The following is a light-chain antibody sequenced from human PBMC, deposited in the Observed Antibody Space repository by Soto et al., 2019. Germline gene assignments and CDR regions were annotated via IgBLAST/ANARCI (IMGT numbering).Light chain of an antibody. CDR3: QQRSNWYT. J-gene: IGKJ2*01. CDR1: QSVSSY. CDR2: DAS. V-gene: IGKV3-11*01. Sequence: EIVLTQSPATLSLSPGERATLSCRASQSVSSYLAWYQQKPGQAPRLLIYDASNRATGIPARFSGSGSGTDSTLTISSLEPEDFVVYYCQQRSNWYTFGQGTKLEIK.